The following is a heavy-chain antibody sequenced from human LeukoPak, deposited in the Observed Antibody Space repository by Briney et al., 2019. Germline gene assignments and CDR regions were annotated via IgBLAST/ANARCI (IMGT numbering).Heavy chain of an antibody. CDR3: ARDRERWLQLRVELFDY. V-gene: IGHV1-18*01. CDR1: GYTFASYG. D-gene: IGHD1-1*01. J-gene: IGHJ4*02. Sequence: ASVKVSCKASGYTFASYGISWVRQAPGQGLEWMGWISAYNGNTNYAQKLQGRVTMTTDTSTSTAYMELRSLRSDDTAVYYCARDRERWLQLRVELFDYWGQGTLVTVSS. CDR2: ISAYNGNT.